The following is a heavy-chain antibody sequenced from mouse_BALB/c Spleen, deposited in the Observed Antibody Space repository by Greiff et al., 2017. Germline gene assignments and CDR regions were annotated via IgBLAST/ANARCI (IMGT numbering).Heavy chain of an antibody. CDR2: INPYNGAT. CDR1: GYSFTGYY. J-gene: IGHJ4*01. V-gene: IGHV1-31*01. CDR3: ARGAYYGNSYYAMDY. Sequence: EVQLQQSGPELVKPGASVKISCKASGYSFTGYYMHWVKQSHVKSLEWIGRINPYNGATSYNQNFKDKASLTVDKSSSTAYMELHSLTSEDSAVYYCARGAYYGNSYYAMDYWGQGTSVTVSS. D-gene: IGHD2-10*01.